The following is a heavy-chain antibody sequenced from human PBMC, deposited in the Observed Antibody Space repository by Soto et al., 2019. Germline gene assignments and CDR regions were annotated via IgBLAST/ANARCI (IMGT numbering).Heavy chain of an antibody. CDR3: ARPQGRTYYLDY. CDR2: IYYSGST. J-gene: IGHJ4*02. V-gene: IGHV4-59*08. Sequence: SETLSLTCTVSGGSISSYYWSWIRQPPGKGLEWIGYIYYSGSTNYNPSLKSRVTISVDTTKNHFSLKLNSMTAADTAVYYCARPQGRTYYLDYGGQGTLVTVSS. D-gene: IGHD3-10*01. CDR1: GGSISSYY.